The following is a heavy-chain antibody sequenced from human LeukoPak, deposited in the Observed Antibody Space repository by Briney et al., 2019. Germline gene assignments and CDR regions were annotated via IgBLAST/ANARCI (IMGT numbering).Heavy chain of an antibody. CDR3: ARDRFPLQSGYNISPIDY. D-gene: IGHD6-25*01. CDR1: GYTFTSYG. J-gene: IGHJ4*02. CDR2: ISAYNGNT. Sequence: ASVKVPCKASGYTFTSYGISWVRQAPGQGLEWMGWISAYNGNTNYAQKLQGRVTMTTDTSTSTAYMELRSLRSDDTAVYYCARDRFPLQSGYNISPIDYWGQGTLVTVSS. V-gene: IGHV1-18*01.